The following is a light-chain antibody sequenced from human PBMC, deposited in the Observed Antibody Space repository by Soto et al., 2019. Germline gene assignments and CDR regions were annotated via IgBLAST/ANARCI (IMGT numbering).Light chain of an antibody. V-gene: IGKV3-15*01. J-gene: IGKJ2*01. CDR2: GAS. CDR1: QSVSTH. CDR3: HQYTDWPPMYT. Sequence: EIVMTQSPATLSVSPGERATLSCRASQSVSTHLAWYQQKRGQAPRLLISGASTRATGIPARFSGSGSGTEFTLTISSLQSEDSAVYYCHQYTDWPPMYTFGQGTKLEIK.